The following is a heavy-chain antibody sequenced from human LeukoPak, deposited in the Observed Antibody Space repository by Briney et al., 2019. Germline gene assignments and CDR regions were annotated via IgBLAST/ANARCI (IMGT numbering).Heavy chain of an antibody. CDR1: GFTFSSYW. V-gene: IGHV3-7*01. J-gene: IGHJ6*02. D-gene: IGHD5-12*01. CDR2: IKQDGSEK. Sequence: PGGSLRLSCAASGFTFSSYWMSWVRQAPGKGLEWVANIKQDGSEKYYVDSAKGRFTISRDNAKNSLYLQMNSLRAEDTAVYYCARDLDTSGYDFPPDYYYGMDVWGQGTTVTVSS. CDR3: ARDLDTSGYDFPPDYYYGMDV.